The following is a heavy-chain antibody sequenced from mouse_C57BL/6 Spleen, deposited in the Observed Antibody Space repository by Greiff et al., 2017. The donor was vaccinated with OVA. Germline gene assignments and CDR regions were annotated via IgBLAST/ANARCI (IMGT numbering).Heavy chain of an antibody. D-gene: IGHD2-4*01. Sequence: EVQLVESGGGLVKPGGSLKLSCAASGFTFSDYGMHWVRQAPEKGLEWVAYISSGSSTIYYADTVKGRFTISRDNAKNTLFLQMTSFKSEDTAMDYCASSFYYDYGVAYWGQGTLVTVSA. J-gene: IGHJ3*01. CDR3: ASSFYYDYGVAY. CDR2: ISSGSSTI. CDR1: GFTFSDYG. V-gene: IGHV5-17*01.